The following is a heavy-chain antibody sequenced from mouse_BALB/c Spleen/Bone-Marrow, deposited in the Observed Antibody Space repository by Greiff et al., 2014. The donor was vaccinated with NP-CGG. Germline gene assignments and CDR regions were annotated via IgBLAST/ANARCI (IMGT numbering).Heavy chain of an antibody. CDR2: IDPSDNYT. Sequence: VKLQESGAELVKPGASVKMSCKASGYTFTSYWMHWVKQRPGQGLEWIGAIDPSDNYTHHNQEFKGKATLTVDTSSSTAYMQLSSLTSEDSAVYYCTNLGTYWGQGTLVTVSA. D-gene: IGHD2-14*01. V-gene: IGHV1S127*01. CDR3: TNLGTY. CDR1: GYTFTSYW. J-gene: IGHJ3*01.